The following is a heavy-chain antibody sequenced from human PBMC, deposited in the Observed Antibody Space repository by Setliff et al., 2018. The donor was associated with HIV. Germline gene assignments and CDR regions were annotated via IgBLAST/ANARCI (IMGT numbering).Heavy chain of an antibody. CDR1: GGSIFSHY. J-gene: IGHJ3*02. CDR2: IYTSGST. CDR3: ARGEEDDTFDI. V-gene: IGHV4-4*08. Sequence: SETLSLTCTVSGGSIFSHYWSWIRQPPGKGLEWIGYIYTSGSTKYNPSLKSRVTISLDTSKNQFSLNLSSVTAADTAVYYCARGEEDDTFDIWGHGTMVTVSS.